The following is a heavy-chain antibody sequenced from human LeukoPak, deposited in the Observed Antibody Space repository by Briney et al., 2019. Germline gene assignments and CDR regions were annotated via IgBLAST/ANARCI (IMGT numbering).Heavy chain of an antibody. J-gene: IGHJ4*02. CDR3: AKDTRGRYFDWLFDY. CDR1: GFTFSSYA. Sequence: PGGSLRLSCAASGFTFSSYAMSWVRQAPGRGLEWVSAFSGSGGSTYYADSVKGRFTISRDNSKNTLYLQMNSLRAEDTAVYYCAKDTRGRYFDWLFDYWGQGTLVTVSS. CDR2: FSGSGGST. D-gene: IGHD3-9*01. V-gene: IGHV3-23*01.